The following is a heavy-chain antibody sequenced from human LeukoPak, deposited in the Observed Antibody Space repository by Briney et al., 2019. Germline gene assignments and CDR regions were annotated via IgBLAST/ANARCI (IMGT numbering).Heavy chain of an antibody. Sequence: SETLSLTCTVSGGSISSYYWSWIRQPPGKGLEWIGYLYYSGNTNYNPSLKSRVTISVDTSKNQFSLTLSSVTAADTAVYYCARHGAFYYFDYWGQGTLVTVSS. V-gene: IGHV4-59*08. D-gene: IGHD1-26*01. CDR3: ARHGAFYYFDY. J-gene: IGHJ4*02. CDR2: LYYSGNT. CDR1: GGSISSYY.